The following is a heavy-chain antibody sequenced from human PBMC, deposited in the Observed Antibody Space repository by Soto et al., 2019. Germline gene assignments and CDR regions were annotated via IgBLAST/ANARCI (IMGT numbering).Heavy chain of an antibody. D-gene: IGHD6-13*01. CDR1: GVSISSVRSS. Sequence: QLQESGPRLVKPSETLSLTCGVSGVSISSVRSSWGWIRQPPGKGLEWIATISSTAATWHRPSLPSHLTMSVDTSKNDVSVRLSSVTAADTAIYYCERHTEHYVSSWYGLEFWGRGIPVTVSS. J-gene: IGHJ4*02. CDR2: ISSTAAT. V-gene: IGHV4-39*01. CDR3: ERHTEHYVSSWYGLEF.